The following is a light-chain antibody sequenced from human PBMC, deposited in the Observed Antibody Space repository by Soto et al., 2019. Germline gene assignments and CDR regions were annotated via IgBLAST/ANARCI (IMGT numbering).Light chain of an antibody. CDR1: KNDIGVYDF. J-gene: IGLJ1*01. V-gene: IGLV2-8*01. Sequence: QSVLTQPPSASGSPGQSVTISCTGTKNDIGVYDFVSWYQHHPGKAPRLIIYEVVQRPSGVPDRFSGSKSGNTASLTVSGLQAADEADYFCKSSAGSNTYVLGSGTKVTVL. CDR3: KSSAGSNTYV. CDR2: EVV.